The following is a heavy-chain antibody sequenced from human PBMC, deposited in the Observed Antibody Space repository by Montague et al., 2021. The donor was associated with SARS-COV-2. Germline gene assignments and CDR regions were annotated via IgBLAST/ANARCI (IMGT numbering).Heavy chain of an antibody. Sequence: SDTLSLTCTVSGGSISSFYWSWFRQPPGKGLEWIGYISDSGSTNYNPSLTSRVTMSVDTSKNQFSLKVNSATAADTAVYYCARHYSATLPAVYWGQGTLVTVSS. V-gene: IGHV4-59*08. J-gene: IGHJ4*02. D-gene: IGHD2-15*01. CDR2: ISDSGST. CDR3: ARHYSATLPAVY. CDR1: GGSISSFY.